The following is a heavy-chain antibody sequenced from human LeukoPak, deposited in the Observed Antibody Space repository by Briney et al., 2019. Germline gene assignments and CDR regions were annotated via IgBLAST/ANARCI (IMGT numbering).Heavy chain of an antibody. D-gene: IGHD1-26*01. CDR1: GGTISTSSYY. J-gene: IGHJ4*02. CDR3: ARVDAGSYYWGFDY. CDR2: VYYSGST. Sequence: SETLSLTCTVSGGTISTSSYYFAWIRQPPGKGLEWIGSVYYSGSTYYHPSLKSRVTISIDTSKNQFSLNLNSVTAADTAVYYCARVDAGSYYWGFDYWGQGTLVTVSS. V-gene: IGHV4-39*07.